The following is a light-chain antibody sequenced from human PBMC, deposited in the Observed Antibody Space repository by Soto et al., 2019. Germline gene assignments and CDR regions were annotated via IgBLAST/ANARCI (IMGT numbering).Light chain of an antibody. J-gene: IGLJ2*01. Sequence: QSALTQPASVSGSPGQSITISCAGTRDDIGAYDYVSWYQQHPGNAPKLLVYEVTNRPSGVSDRFSGSKSGNTASLTISGLQAEDEADYYCSSYTNSSAVVFGGGTKVTVL. CDR1: RDDIGAYDY. CDR2: EVT. V-gene: IGLV2-14*01. CDR3: SSYTNSSAVV.